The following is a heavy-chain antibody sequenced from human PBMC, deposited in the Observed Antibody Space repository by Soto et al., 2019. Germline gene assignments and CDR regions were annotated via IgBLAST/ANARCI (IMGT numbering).Heavy chain of an antibody. CDR1: GGSISSYY. V-gene: IGHV4-4*07. J-gene: IGHJ5*02. D-gene: IGHD4-17*01. CDR3: ARDFPPGAVTKPRRNWFDP. CDR2: IYTSGST. Sequence: SETLSLTCTVSGGSISSYYWSWIRQPAGKGLEWIGRIYTSGSTNYNPSLKSRVTMSVDTSKNQFSLKLSSVTAADTAVYYCARDFPPGAVTKPRRNWFDPWGQGTLVTVSS.